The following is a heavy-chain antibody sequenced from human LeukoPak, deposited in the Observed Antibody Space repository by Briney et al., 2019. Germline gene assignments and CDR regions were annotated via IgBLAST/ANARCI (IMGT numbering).Heavy chain of an antibody. CDR2: INPTGGST. CDR3: ARVRISGYSYGYYYYCAMDV. J-gene: IGHJ6*02. Sequence: GASVKVSCKASGYTFTSYYIHWVRQAPGQGLEWMGIINPTGGSTTYAQKFRGRVTMTRDTSTSTVYMELSSLRSEDTAVYYCARVRISGYSYGYYYYCAMDVWGQGTTVTVSS. D-gene: IGHD5-18*01. CDR1: GYTFTSYY. V-gene: IGHV1-46*01.